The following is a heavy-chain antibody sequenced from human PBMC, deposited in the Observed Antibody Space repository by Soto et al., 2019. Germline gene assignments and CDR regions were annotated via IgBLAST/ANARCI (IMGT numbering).Heavy chain of an antibody. CDR3: AKHKDTMIQVPFYYGMDV. Sequence: QVQLVESGGGVVQPGRSLRLSCAASGFTFRSYGIHWVRQAPGKGLEWVALISDDGGDKYYADSVKGRFTISRDNSKNTVYLQMNSLRADDTAVYYCAKHKDTMIQVPFYYGMDVWGQGTTVTVSS. J-gene: IGHJ6*02. D-gene: IGHD3-22*01. V-gene: IGHV3-30*18. CDR1: GFTFRSYG. CDR2: ISDDGGDK.